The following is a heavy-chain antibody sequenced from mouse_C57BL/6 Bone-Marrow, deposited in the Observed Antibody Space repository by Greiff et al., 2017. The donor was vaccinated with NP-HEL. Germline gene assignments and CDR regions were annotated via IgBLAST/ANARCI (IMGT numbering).Heavy chain of an antibody. D-gene: IGHD6-1*01. CDR3: ARHEEASYGGVYFDY. V-gene: IGHV1-62-2*01. CDR1: GYTFTEYT. Sequence: QVQLKQQSGAELVKPGASVKLSCKASGYTFTEYTIHWVKQRSGQGLEWIGWFYPGSGSIKYNEKFKDKATLTADKSSSTVYMELSRLTSEDSAVYFCARHEEASYGGVYFDYWGQGTTLTVSS. CDR2: FYPGSGSI. J-gene: IGHJ2*01.